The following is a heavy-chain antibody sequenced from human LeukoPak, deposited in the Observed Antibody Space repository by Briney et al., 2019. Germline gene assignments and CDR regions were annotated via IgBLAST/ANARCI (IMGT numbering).Heavy chain of an antibody. CDR2: IRYDGKNQ. CDR3: AKDPSGTGWYVDD. J-gene: IGHJ4*02. Sequence: GGSLRLSCAASGFTFNSYGMHWARQAPGKGLEWVAFIRYDGKNQYYADSVKGRCTISIANSKNMLYLQMSSLRAEDTAVFYCAKDPSGTGWYVDDWGQGTLVTVSS. V-gene: IGHV3-30*02. D-gene: IGHD6-19*01. CDR1: GFTFNSYG.